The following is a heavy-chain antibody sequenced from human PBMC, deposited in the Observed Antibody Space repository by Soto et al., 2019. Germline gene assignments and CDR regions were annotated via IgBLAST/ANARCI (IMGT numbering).Heavy chain of an antibody. Sequence: PXGSLPLTCTVSGGSISSYYWSWIRQPPGKGLEWIGYIFYSGSTNYNPSLKSRVTISVDTSKNQFSLKLSSVTAADTAVYYCARERKDYYDSSGYFDYWGQGTLVTVSS. CDR2: IFYSGST. J-gene: IGHJ4*02. CDR1: GGSISSYY. V-gene: IGHV4-59*01. CDR3: ARERKDYYDSSGYFDY. D-gene: IGHD3-22*01.